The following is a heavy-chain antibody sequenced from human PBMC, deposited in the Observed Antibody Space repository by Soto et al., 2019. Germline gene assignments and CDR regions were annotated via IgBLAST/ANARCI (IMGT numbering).Heavy chain of an antibody. V-gene: IGHV4-59*12. CDR2: IFDTGST. CDR1: GGSIGSYY. D-gene: IGHD3-3*01. J-gene: IGHJ4*02. Sequence: QVHLQESGPGLVKTSETLSLTCTVSGGSIGSYYWSWIRQPPGKGLEWIGYIFDTGSTNYNPSLESRVTISVDTSKNHFPLKLTSVTAADTAIYYCARGPNRFYFDSWGQGTLVTVSS. CDR3: ARGPNRFYFDS.